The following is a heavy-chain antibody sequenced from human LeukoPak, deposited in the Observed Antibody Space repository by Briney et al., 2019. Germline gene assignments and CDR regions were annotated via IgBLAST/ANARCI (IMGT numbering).Heavy chain of an antibody. D-gene: IGHD5-12*01. Sequence: ASVKVSCKASGYTFINFYMHWVRQAPGQGLEWMGWINPNSGGTNYAQKFQGRVTMTRDTSISTAYMELSRLRSDDTAVYYCARDSGYDYGADWGQGTLVTVSS. CDR1: GYTFINFY. CDR3: ARDSGYDYGAD. J-gene: IGHJ4*02. CDR2: INPNSGGT. V-gene: IGHV1-2*02.